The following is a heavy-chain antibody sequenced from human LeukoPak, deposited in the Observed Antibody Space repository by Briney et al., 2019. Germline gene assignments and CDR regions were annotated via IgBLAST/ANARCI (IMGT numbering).Heavy chain of an antibody. CDR2: ISSSGSTI. V-gene: IGHV3-11*01. D-gene: IGHD1-26*01. Sequence: PGGSLRLSCAASEFSVGSNYMSWVRQAPGKGLEGGSYISSSGSTIYYTDSVKGRFTISRDNAKNSLYLQMNSLRAADTAVYYCAREGGATFFGYYYYYMDVWGKGTTVTISS. J-gene: IGHJ6*03. CDR3: AREGGATFFGYYYYYMDV. CDR1: EFSVGSNY.